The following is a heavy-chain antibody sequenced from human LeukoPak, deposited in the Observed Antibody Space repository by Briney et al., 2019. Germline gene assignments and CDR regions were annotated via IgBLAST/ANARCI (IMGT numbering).Heavy chain of an antibody. V-gene: IGHV3-21*04. CDR3: ATQVGTTTQYFDY. Sequence: GGSLRLSCAASGFTFSSYSMNWVRQAPGKGLEWVSSISSSSSYIYYADSVKGRFTISRDNAKNSLYLQVDSLRAEDTAVYYCATQVGTTTQYFDYWGQGTLVTVSS. D-gene: IGHD1-26*01. CDR1: GFTFSSYS. CDR2: ISSSSSYI. J-gene: IGHJ4*02.